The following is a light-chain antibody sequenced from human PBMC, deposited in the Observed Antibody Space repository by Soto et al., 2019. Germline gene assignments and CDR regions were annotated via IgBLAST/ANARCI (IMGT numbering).Light chain of an antibody. CDR2: GAS. CDR1: QSVSSN. CDR3: HQYNNWPHT. V-gene: IGKV3-15*01. Sequence: EIVMTQSPATLSVSPGERATLSCRASQSVSSNLAWYQQKPGQAPRLLIYGASTRATGIPARFSGSGSGTEFTLTISSLQSEDVAVYICHQYNNWPHTFGQGTKLEIK. J-gene: IGKJ2*01.